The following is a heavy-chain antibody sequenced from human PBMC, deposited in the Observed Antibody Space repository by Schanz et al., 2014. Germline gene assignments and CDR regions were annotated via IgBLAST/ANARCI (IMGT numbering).Heavy chain of an antibody. CDR2: IGGSDGNT. CDR1: GRTFIVYHV. V-gene: IGHV1-18*01. Sequence: QVQLVQSGAEVKKPGASMKVSCKASGRTFIVYHVLHWVRQAPGQGLEWMGWIGGSDGNTNFAQKFQGRVTMTTDPSTSTVYMELRSLTSDDSAVYYCARDRDQWDGNYLDYWGQGTLVTVSS. J-gene: IGHJ4*02. D-gene: IGHD1-26*01. CDR3: ARDRDQWDGNYLDY.